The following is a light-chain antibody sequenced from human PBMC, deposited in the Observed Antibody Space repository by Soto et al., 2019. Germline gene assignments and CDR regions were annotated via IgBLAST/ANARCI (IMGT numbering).Light chain of an antibody. V-gene: IGLV2-14*01. CDR2: DVS. CDR1: SSDVGGYNY. CDR3: SSDTSSSTLYVV. J-gene: IGLJ2*01. Sequence: QSALTQPASVSGSPGQSITISCTGTSSDVGGYNYVSWYQQHPGKAPNLMIYDVSNRPSGVSNRFSGSKSGNTASLTISGLQAEDEADYYCSSDTSSSTLYVVFGGGTKLTVL.